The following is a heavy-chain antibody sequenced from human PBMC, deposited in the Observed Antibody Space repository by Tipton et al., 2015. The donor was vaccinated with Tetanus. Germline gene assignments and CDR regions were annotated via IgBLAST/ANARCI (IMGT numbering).Heavy chain of an antibody. CDR3: ARDQGGGRVVRLNWFDP. CDR2: INYSGTT. CDR1: GGSISGSPFF. J-gene: IGHJ5*02. Sequence: TLSLTCSVSGGSISGSPFFWNWIRQPPGKGLEWIGEINYSGTTNYNPSLKSRVTMSVDTSKNQFSLELSSVTAADTAVYYCARDQGGGRVVRLNWFDPWGQGTLVTVSS. D-gene: IGHD6-6*01. V-gene: IGHV4-34*01.